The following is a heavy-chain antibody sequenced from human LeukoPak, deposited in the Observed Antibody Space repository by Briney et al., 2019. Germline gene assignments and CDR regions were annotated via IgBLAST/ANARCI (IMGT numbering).Heavy chain of an antibody. D-gene: IGHD2-15*01. CDR3: ARGLFCSSGSCYDTLFDY. CDR1: GFSFSRYW. CDR2: INSDGESI. J-gene: IGHJ4*02. V-gene: IGHV3-74*01. Sequence: GGSLRLSCAASGFSFSRYWMHWVRQAPGKGLVWVSRINSDGESISYADSVKGRFTISRDNAKNTLYLQMSSLRAEDTAVYYCARGLFCSSGSCYDTLFDYWGQGTLVTVSS.